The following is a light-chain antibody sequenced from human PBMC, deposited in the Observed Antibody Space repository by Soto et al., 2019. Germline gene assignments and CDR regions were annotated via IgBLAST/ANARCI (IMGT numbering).Light chain of an antibody. J-gene: IGKJ5*01. Sequence: DIVLTQSPTTLSVSPGQRSTLCCRASQSVSSSHLASYQHHTRQAPRLXLYAASSRATGSPDRFSGGLSGTDFNPTISRLEPADLAAYDCQQHGYSPITFGQGTRLEI. V-gene: IGKV3-20*01. CDR2: AAS. CDR3: QQHGYSPIT. CDR1: QSVSSSH.